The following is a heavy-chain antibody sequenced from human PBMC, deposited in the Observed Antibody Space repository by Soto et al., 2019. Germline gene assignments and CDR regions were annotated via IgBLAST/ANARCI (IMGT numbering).Heavy chain of an antibody. CDR2: ISSSGSTI. Sequence: QVQLVESGGGLVKPGGSLRLSCAASGFTFSDYYMSWIRQAPGKGLEWVSYISSSGSTIYYADSVKGRFTISRDNAKNSLYLQMNSLRAEDTAVYYCARGRIEDYLWPPAPALEGLDYYYYYYMDVWGKGTTVTVSS. CDR1: GFTFSDYY. D-gene: IGHD3-3*01. CDR3: ARGRIEDYLWPPAPALEGLDYYYYYYMDV. V-gene: IGHV3-11*01. J-gene: IGHJ6*03.